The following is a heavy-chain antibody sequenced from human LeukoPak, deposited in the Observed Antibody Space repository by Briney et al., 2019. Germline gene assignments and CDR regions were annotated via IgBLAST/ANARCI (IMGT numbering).Heavy chain of an antibody. Sequence: SETLSLTCTVSGGSISSSSYYWGWIRQPPGKGLEWIGSIYYSGSTYYNPSLKSRVTISVDTSKNQFSLKLSSVTAADTAVYYCARLLVREHYYYYYYMDVWGKGTTVTVSS. J-gene: IGHJ6*03. CDR2: IYYSGST. V-gene: IGHV4-39*01. CDR3: ARLLVREHYYYYYYMDV. D-gene: IGHD3-10*02. CDR1: GGSISSSSYY.